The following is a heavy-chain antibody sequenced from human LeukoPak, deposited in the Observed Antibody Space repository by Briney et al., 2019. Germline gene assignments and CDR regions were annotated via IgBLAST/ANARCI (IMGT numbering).Heavy chain of an antibody. Sequence: GGSLRLSCAASGFNFSSYGMHWVRQAPGKGLEWVAVIWYDGSNKYYADSVKGRFTISRDNSKNTLYLQMNSLRAEDTAVYYCARTITIFGVVSDYYYYMDVWGKGTTVTVSS. CDR3: ARTITIFGVVSDYYYYMDV. J-gene: IGHJ6*03. CDR1: GFNFSSYG. V-gene: IGHV3-33*01. D-gene: IGHD3-3*01. CDR2: IWYDGSNK.